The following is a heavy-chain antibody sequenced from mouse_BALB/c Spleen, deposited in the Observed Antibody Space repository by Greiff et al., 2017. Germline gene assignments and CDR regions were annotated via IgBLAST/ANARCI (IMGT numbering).Heavy chain of an antibody. J-gene: IGHJ2*01. CDR3: ARVPITTVVATDY. V-gene: IGHV5-6-3*01. D-gene: IGHD1-1*01. CDR1: GFTFSSYG. CDR2: INSNGGST. Sequence: EVKVVESGGGLVQPGGSLKLSCAASGFTFSSYGMSWVRQTPDKRLELVATINSNGGSTYYPDSVKGRFTISRDNAKNTLYLQMSSLKSEDTAMYYCARVPITTVVATDYWGQGTTLTVSS.